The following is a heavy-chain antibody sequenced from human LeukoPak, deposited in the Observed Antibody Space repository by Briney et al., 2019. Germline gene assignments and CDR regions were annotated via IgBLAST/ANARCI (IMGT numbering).Heavy chain of an antibody. V-gene: IGHV4-39*01. CDR2: IYYSGST. CDR1: GGSISSYY. CDR3: ASVVDTAMVDY. J-gene: IGHJ4*02. Sequence: SETLSLTCTVSGGSISSYYWGWIRQPPGKGLEWIGSIYYSGSTYYNPSLKSRVTISVDTSKNQFSLKLSSVTAADTAVYYCASVVDTAMVDYWGQGTLVTVSS. D-gene: IGHD5-18*01.